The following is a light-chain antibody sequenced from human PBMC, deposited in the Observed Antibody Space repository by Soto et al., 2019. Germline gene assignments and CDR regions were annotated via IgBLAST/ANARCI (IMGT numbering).Light chain of an antibody. Sequence: QSVLTQPASVSGSPGQSITISCTGTSRDVGGYNYVSWYQQHPGKAPKLMIYEVRNRPSGVSNRFSGSKSGNTASLTISGLQGEDEADYYCSSYASTSTVLFGGGTKLTVL. J-gene: IGLJ2*01. CDR2: EVR. V-gene: IGLV2-14*01. CDR3: SSYASTSTVL. CDR1: SRDVGGYNY.